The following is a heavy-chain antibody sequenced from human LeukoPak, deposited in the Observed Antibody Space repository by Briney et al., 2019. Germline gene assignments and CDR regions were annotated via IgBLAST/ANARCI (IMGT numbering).Heavy chain of an antibody. CDR1: GYTFTGYY. V-gene: IGHV1-18*04. CDR3: ASVNVWGSYRLDY. D-gene: IGHD3-16*02. J-gene: IGHJ4*02. Sequence: GDSVKVSCKASGYTFTGYYMHWVRQAPGQGLEWMGWISAYNGNTNYAQKLQGRVTMTTDTSTSTAYMELRSLRSDDTAVYYCASVNVWGSYRLDYWGQGTLVTVSS. CDR2: ISAYNGNT.